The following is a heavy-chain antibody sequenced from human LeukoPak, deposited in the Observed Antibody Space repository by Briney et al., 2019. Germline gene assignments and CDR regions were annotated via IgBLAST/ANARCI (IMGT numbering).Heavy chain of an antibody. CDR2: IWNDGSNK. CDR1: GFTFSTYG. CDR3: ARDLGGWPFDY. V-gene: IGHV3-33*01. D-gene: IGHD6-19*01. Sequence: GGSLRLSCAASGFTFSTYGMHWVRQAPGKGLEWVAVIWNDGSNKYCADSVKGRFTISRDNSKNTLYLQMNSLRVEDTAVYYCARDLGGWPFDYWGQGTLLTVSS. J-gene: IGHJ4*02.